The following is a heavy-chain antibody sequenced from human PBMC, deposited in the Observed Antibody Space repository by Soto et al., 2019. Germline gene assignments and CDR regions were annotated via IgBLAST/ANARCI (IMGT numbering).Heavy chain of an antibody. D-gene: IGHD3-22*01. CDR3: ARDPPSSYYDSSGYPPFDY. CDR2: INPSGGST. J-gene: IGHJ4*02. Sequence: ASVKVSCKASGYTFTSYYMHWVRQAPGQGLEWMGIINPSGGSTSYAQKFQGRVTMTRDTSTSTVYMELSSLRSEDTAVYYCARDPPSSYYDSSGYPPFDYWGQGTLVTVSS. V-gene: IGHV1-46*01. CDR1: GYTFTSYY.